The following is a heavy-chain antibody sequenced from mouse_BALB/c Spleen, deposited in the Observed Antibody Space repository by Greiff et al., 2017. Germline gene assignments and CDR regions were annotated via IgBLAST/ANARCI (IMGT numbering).Heavy chain of an antibody. Sequence: QVQLKESGPGLVQPSQSLSITCSVSGFSLTSYGVHWVRQSPGKGLEWLGVIWSGGSTDYNAAFISRLSISKDNSKSQVFFKMNSLQANDTAIYYCARKGAYYGYYYAMDYWGQGTSVTVSS. V-gene: IGHV2-2*02. CDR2: IWSGGST. D-gene: IGHD2-10*01. CDR3: ARKGAYYGYYYAMDY. CDR1: GFSLTSYG. J-gene: IGHJ4*01.